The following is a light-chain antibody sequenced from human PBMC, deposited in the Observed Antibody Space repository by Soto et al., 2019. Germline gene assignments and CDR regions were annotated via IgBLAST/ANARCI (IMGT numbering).Light chain of an antibody. V-gene: IGKV3-20*01. CDR2: GAS. J-gene: IGKJ1*01. CDR3: QQYGSSPWT. CDR1: QSVSSSY. Sequence: IVLTQSPGTLSLSPGERATLPCRASQSVSSSYLAWYQQKPGQAPRLLIYGASSRATGIPDRFSGSGSGTDFTLTIGRLEPEDFAVYYCQQYGSSPWTFGQGTKVDIK.